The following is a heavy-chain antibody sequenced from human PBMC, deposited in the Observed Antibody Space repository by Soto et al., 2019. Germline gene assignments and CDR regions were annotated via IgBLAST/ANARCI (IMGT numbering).Heavy chain of an antibody. J-gene: IGHJ4*02. D-gene: IGHD4-4*01. CDR2: IYWNDDK. CDR1: GFSLSTSGVG. Sequence: SGPTLVNPTQTLTLTCTFSGFSLSTSGVGVGWIRQPPGKALEWLALIYWNDDKRYSPSLKSRLTITKDTSKNQVVLTMTNMDPVDTATYYCAHSVEKAVTPTRLYFDYWGQGTLVTVSS. V-gene: IGHV2-5*01. CDR3: AHSVEKAVTPTRLYFDY.